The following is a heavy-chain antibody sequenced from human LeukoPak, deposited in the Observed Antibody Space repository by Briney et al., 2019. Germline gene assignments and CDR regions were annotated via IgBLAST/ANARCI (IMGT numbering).Heavy chain of an antibody. D-gene: IGHD2-2*01. CDR2: ISYDGSNK. V-gene: IGHV3-30*18. CDR1: GFTFSSYG. Sequence: GGSLRLSCAASGFTFSSYGMHWIRQAPGKGLEWVAVISYDGSNKYYAASVKGRFTISRDNSKKTLYLQMNSLRAEDTAVYYCAKEDIVVVPAAIRRSYYYYGMGVWGKGTTVTVSS. J-gene: IGHJ6*04. CDR3: AKEDIVVVPAAIRRSYYYYGMGV.